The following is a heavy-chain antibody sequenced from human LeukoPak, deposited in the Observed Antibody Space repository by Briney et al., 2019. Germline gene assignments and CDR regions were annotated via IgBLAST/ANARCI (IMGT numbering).Heavy chain of an antibody. V-gene: IGHV1-69*13. J-gene: IGHJ2*01. CDR2: IIPIFGTA. Sequence: ASVKVSCKASGGTFSSYAISWVRQAPGQGLEWMGGIIPIFGTANYAQKFQGRVTITADESTSTAYMELSSLRSEDTAVYYCARDFPARDWFFDLWGRGTLVTVSS. CDR1: GGTFSSYA. CDR3: ARDFPARDWFFDL.